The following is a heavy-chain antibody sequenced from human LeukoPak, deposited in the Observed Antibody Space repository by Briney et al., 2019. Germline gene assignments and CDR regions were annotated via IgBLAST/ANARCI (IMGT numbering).Heavy chain of an antibody. J-gene: IGHJ6*02. V-gene: IGHV3-74*01. CDR2: INSDGSST. Sequence: GGSLRLSCAASGLTFSRSWMHWVRQGPGKGLVWVSRINSDGSSTRYADFVKGRFTISRDNAKNTLYLQMNSLRAEDTGVYYCACLTVGVWGQGTTVTVSS. CDR1: GLTFSRSW. D-gene: IGHD2-8*02. CDR3: ACLTVGV.